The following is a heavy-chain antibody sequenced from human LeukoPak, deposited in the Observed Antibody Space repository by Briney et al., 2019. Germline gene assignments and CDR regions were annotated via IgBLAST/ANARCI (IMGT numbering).Heavy chain of an antibody. CDR1: GFTFSDYY. D-gene: IGHD2-15*01. Sequence: GGSLRLSCAASGFTFSDYYVTWIRQAPGKGLEWVSYISSSGSAIYYADSVKGRFTISRDYAKNSLYLQMNGLRAEDTAVYYCATLGRNYFDSWGQGTLVTVSS. V-gene: IGHV3-11*01. J-gene: IGHJ4*02. CDR2: ISSSGSAI. CDR3: ATLGRNYFDS.